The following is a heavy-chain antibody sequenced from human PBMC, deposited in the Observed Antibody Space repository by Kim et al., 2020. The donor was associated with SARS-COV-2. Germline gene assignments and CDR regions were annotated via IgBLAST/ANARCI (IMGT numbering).Heavy chain of an antibody. CDR2: INPSGGST. D-gene: IGHD3-22*01. J-gene: IGHJ3*02. V-gene: IGHV1-46*01. CDR3: AFWGYYDSSGYHGAFDI. Sequence: ASVKVSCKASGYTFTSYYMHWVRQAPGQGLEWMGIINPSGGSTSYAQKFQGRVTMTRDTSTSTVYMELSSLRSEDTAVYYCAFWGYYDSSGYHGAFDIWGQGTMVTVSS. CDR1: GYTFTSYY.